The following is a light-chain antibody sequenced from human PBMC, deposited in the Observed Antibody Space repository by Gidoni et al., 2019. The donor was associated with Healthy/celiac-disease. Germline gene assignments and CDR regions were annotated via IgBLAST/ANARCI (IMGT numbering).Light chain of an antibody. CDR3: QQRSNWPT. J-gene: IGKJ1*01. Sequence: EIVLTQSPATLSLSPGERATLSCRASQSVSSYLAWYQQKPGQAPRLRIYDASNRATGIPARFSGSGSGTDFTLTISSLEPEDFAVYYCQQRSNWPTFXXXTKVEIK. CDR1: QSVSSY. CDR2: DAS. V-gene: IGKV3-11*01.